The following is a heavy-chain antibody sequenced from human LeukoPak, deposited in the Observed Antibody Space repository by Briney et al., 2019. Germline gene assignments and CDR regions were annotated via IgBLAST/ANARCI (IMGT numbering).Heavy chain of an antibody. Sequence: GASVKVSCKASGYTFTGYYMHWVRQAPGQGFEWMGWINPNSGGTNYAQKFQGRVTMTRDTSISTAYMELSRLRSDDTAVYYCARAFFEDLGSGSPFDPWGQETLVTVSS. CDR3: ARAFFEDLGSGSPFDP. J-gene: IGHJ5*02. CDR1: GYTFTGYY. D-gene: IGHD3-3*01. CDR2: INPNSGGT. V-gene: IGHV1-2*02.